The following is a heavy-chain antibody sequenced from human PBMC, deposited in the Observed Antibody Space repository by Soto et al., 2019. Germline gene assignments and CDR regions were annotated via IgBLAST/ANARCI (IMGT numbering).Heavy chain of an antibody. J-gene: IGHJ4*02. CDR3: TTRVITTNDN. CDR2: VKTKREGEAT. V-gene: IGHV3-15*07. Sequence: GGSLRLSCAASGVIISNMWMNWVRQAPGKGPEWLGRVKTKREGEATDYAAPVKGRFTISRDDSTNTVFLQMDSLKAEDTALYYCTTRVITTNDNWGQGTLVTVSS. D-gene: IGHD4-4*01. CDR1: GVIISNMW.